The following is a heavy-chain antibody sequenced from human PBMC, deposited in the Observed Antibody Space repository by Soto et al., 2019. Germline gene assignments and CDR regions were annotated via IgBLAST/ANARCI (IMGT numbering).Heavy chain of an antibody. CDR3: ARDPGGCSGGSCSNYYYYYMDV. J-gene: IGHJ6*03. Sequence: GGSLRLSCAASGFTFSSYAMHWVRQAPGKGLEYVSAISSNGGSTYYANSVKGRFTISRDNSKNTLYLQMGSLRAEDMAVYYWARDPGGCSGGSCSNYYYYYMDVWGKGTTVTVSS. D-gene: IGHD2-15*01. CDR2: ISSNGGST. V-gene: IGHV3-64*01. CDR1: GFTFSSYA.